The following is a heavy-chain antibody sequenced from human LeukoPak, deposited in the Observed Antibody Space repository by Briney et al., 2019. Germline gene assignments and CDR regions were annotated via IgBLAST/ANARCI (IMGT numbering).Heavy chain of an antibody. CDR2: IYTSGTT. CDR3: ARDFSSGGSYYVDC. V-gene: IGHV4-4*07. J-gene: IGHJ4*02. Sequence: SETLSLTCTVSGDSISNNYWSWIRQPAGKGLEWIGRIYTSGTTSYNPSLRSRVTVSVDTSKNQFSLKLSSVTAADTAVYYCARDFSSGGSYYVDCWGQGTLVTVSS. D-gene: IGHD1-26*01. CDR1: GDSISNNY.